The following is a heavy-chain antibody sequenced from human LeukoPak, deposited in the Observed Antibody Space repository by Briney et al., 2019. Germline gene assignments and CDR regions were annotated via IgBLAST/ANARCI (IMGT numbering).Heavy chain of an antibody. V-gene: IGHV1-24*01. CDR2: FDPEDGET. Sequence: GASVKVSCKVSGYTLTELSMHWVRQAPGKGLEWMGGFDPEDGETIYAQKFQGRVTMTEDTSTDTAYMELSSLRSEDTAMYYCATDRTYFSPSYYDSSGYLVGFDPWGQGTLVTVSS. J-gene: IGHJ5*02. CDR1: GYTLTELS. D-gene: IGHD3-22*01. CDR3: ATDRTYFSPSYYDSSGYLVGFDP.